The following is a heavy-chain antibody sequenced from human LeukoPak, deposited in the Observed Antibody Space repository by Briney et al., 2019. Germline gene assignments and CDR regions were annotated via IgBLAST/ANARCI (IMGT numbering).Heavy chain of an antibody. CDR2: MNPNSGNT. J-gene: IGHJ5*02. Sequence: GASVKVSCKASGYTFTTYDINWVRQATGQGLEWMGWMNPNSGNTGYVQKFKGRVTMTRTTSISTAYMELSSLRSEDTAVYYCARGRGSGHKENWFDPWGQGTLVTVSS. D-gene: IGHD6-19*01. V-gene: IGHV1-8*01. CDR3: ARGRGSGHKENWFDP. CDR1: GYTFTTYD.